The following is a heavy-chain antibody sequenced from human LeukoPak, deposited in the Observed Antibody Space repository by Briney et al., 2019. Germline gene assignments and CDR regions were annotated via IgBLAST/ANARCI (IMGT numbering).Heavy chain of an antibody. V-gene: IGHV3-30-3*01. J-gene: IGHJ4*02. Sequence: GGSLRLSCAASGFTFSSYAMHWVRQAPVKGLEWVAVISYDGSNKYYADSVKGRFTISRDNSKNTLYLQMNSLRAEDTAVYYCARDHSSRGFDYWGQGTLVTVSS. D-gene: IGHD3-22*01. CDR1: GFTFSSYA. CDR3: ARDHSSRGFDY. CDR2: ISYDGSNK.